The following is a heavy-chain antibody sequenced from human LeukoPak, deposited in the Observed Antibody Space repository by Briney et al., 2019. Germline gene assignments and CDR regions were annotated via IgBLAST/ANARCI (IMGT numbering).Heavy chain of an antibody. D-gene: IGHD5-12*01. CDR3: ASEGVATEGGY. CDR1: GGSFSGYY. Sequence: SETLSLTCAVYGGSFSGYYWSWIRQPPGNGLEWIGEINHSGSTNYNPYLKSRVTISVDTSKNQFSLKLSSVTAADTAVYYCASEGVATEGGYWGQGTLVTVSS. J-gene: IGHJ4*02. V-gene: IGHV4-34*01. CDR2: INHSGST.